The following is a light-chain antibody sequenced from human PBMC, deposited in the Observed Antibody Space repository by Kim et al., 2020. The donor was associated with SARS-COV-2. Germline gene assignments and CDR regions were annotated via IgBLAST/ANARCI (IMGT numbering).Light chain of an antibody. V-gene: IGLV1-44*01. CDR1: TSNVGTHS. CDR2: TNN. CDR3: AVWDGSLNVVI. J-gene: IGLJ2*01. Sequence: QSVLTQPPSASGTPGQRVTISCSGGTSNVGTHSVNWYRHLPGSAPRLVIYTNNLRPSWVPGRFSGSKSGTSASLAISGLQSEDEADYYCAVWDGSLNVVIFGGGTQLTV.